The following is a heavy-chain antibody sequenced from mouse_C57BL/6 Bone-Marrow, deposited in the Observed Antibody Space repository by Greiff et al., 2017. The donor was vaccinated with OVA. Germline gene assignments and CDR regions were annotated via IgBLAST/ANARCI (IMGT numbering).Heavy chain of an antibody. CDR1: GYSITSGYY. J-gene: IGHJ4*01. D-gene: IGHD1-1*01. CDR3: ARVLTPITTVVAFYAMDY. Sequence: DVQLQESGPGLVKPSQSLSLTCSVTGYSITSGYYWNWIRQFPGNKLEWMGYISYDGSNNYNPSLKNRISITRDTSKNQFFLKLNSVTTEDTATYYCARVLTPITTVVAFYAMDYWGQGTSVTVSS. CDR2: ISYDGSN. V-gene: IGHV3-6*01.